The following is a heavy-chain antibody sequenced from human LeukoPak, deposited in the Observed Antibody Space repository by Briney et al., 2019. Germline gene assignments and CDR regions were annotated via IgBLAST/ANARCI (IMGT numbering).Heavy chain of an antibody. CDR1: GFTFSSYG. CDR3: ASESPVCGPISTSCLDY. Sequence: GGSLRLSCAASGFTFSSYGMHWVRQAPGKGLEWVAVISYDGSNKYYADSVKGRFTISRDNSKNTLYLQMNSLRAEDTAVYYCASESPVCGPISTSCLDYWGQGTLVTVSS. D-gene: IGHD2-2*01. V-gene: IGHV3-30*03. J-gene: IGHJ4*02. CDR2: ISYDGSNK.